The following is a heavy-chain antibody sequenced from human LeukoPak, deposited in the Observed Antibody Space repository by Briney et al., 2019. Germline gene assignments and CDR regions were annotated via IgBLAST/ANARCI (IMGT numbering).Heavy chain of an antibody. CDR1: GFNFSSYW. CDR2: INQDGGKK. Sequence: PGGSLRLSCAASGFNFSSYWMSWVRQAPGKGLEWVANINQDGGKKYYVDSVRGRFAISRDNAENSVYLQMNSLRAEGTALYYCARGGAPDNWGQGTLVTVSS. V-gene: IGHV3-7*01. D-gene: IGHD1-26*01. J-gene: IGHJ4*02. CDR3: ARGGAPDN.